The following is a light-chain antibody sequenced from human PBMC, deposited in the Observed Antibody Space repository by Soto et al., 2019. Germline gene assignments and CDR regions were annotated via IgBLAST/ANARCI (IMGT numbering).Light chain of an antibody. CDR3: QQHKDYPLT. CDR1: HDISSY. J-gene: IGKJ5*01. Sequence: DIQLTQSPSFLSASVGDRVTITCRASHDISSYLTWYQQKPGKAPTVLIYAASTLQGGVPSRFSGSGSGTEFTLTISSLQSEDFASYYCQQHKDYPLTVGRGTRLEIK. V-gene: IGKV1-9*01. CDR2: AAS.